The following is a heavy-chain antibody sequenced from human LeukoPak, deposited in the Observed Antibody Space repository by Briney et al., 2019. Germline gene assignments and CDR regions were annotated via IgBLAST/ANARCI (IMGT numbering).Heavy chain of an antibody. Sequence: ASVKVSCKVSGYTLSELSMHWVRQAPGKGLEWMGGFDPEDGETIYAQKFQGRVTMTTDTSTSTAYMELRSLRSDDTAVYYCARDNILSGSYDYWGQGTLVTVS. CDR1: GYTLSELS. J-gene: IGHJ4*02. CDR3: ARDNILSGSYDY. CDR2: FDPEDGET. D-gene: IGHD1-26*01. V-gene: IGHV1-24*01.